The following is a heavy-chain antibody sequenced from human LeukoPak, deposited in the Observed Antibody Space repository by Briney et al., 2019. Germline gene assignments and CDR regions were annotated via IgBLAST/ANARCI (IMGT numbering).Heavy chain of an antibody. J-gene: IGHJ4*02. CDR2: IYYSGST. CDR3: ARQKLRDTAMPIDH. V-gene: IGHV4-39*01. D-gene: IGHD5-18*01. CDR1: GGSISSSSYY. Sequence: LETLSLTCTVSGGSISSSSYYWGWIRQPPGKGLEWIGSIYYSGSTYYDPSLKSRVTISVDTSKNQFSLKLSSVTAADTAVYYCARQKLRDTAMPIDHWGQGTLVTVSS.